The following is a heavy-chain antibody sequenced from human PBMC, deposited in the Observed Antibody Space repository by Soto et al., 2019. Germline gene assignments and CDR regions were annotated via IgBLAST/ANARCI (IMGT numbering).Heavy chain of an antibody. CDR1: GFTFRSHG. J-gene: IGHJ4*02. V-gene: IGHV3-33*01. Sequence: GGSLRLSCTASGFTFRSHGMHWVRQAPGKGLEWVAVIWYDGSEKYYADSVKDRFTISRDNSKNALYLQMNSLRVEDTAVYYCARWADAKRLDYWGQGTPVTVSS. CDR3: ARWADAKRLDY. CDR2: IWYDGSEK.